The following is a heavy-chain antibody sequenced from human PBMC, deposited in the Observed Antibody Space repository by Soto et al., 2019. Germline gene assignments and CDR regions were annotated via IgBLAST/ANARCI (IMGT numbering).Heavy chain of an antibody. CDR1: GYTSTSSG. J-gene: IGHJ6*02. Sequence: ASVKVSCKASGYTSTSSGISWLRQAPGQGLEWMGWISTYNGDTNDAPKFQDRVTMTIDRSTSTAYMELRSLRSDDAAVYYCARAGAATYYYYGMDVWG. V-gene: IGHV1-18*01. D-gene: IGHD2-15*01. CDR3: ARAGAATYYYYGMDV. CDR2: ISTYNGDT.